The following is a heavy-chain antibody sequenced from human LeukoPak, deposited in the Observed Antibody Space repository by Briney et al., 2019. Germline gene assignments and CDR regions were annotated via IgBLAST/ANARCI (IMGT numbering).Heavy chain of an antibody. D-gene: IGHD1-26*01. CDR3: ARDVARLWEPGDYYYYGMDV. CDR2: ISAYNGNT. J-gene: IGHJ6*02. V-gene: IGHV1-18*01. CDR1: GYTFTSYG. Sequence: ASVTVSCKASGYTFTSYGISWVRQAPGQGLEWMGWISAYNGNTNYAQKLQGRVTMTTDTSTSTAYMELRSLRSDDTAVYYCARDVARLWEPGDYYYYGMDVWGQGTTVTVSS.